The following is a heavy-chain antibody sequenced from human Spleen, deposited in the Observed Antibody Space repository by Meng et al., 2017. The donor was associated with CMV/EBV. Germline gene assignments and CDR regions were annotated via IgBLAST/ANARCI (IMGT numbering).Heavy chain of an antibody. Sequence: GGSLILSCVGSGFSFRRYWMSWVRQAPGRGLEWVANINLYGSEKYHMESVKGRFTISRDNAKNPLYLQMNSLRAEDTAVYYCVTDQDRLGGIWGQGTMVTVAS. J-gene: IGHJ3*02. CDR3: VTDQDRLGGI. CDR2: INLYGSEK. D-gene: IGHD3-16*01. V-gene: IGHV3-7*01. CDR1: GFSFRRYW.